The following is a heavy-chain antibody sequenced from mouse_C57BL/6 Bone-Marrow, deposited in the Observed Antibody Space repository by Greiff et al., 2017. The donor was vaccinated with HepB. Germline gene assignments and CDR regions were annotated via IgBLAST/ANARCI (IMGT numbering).Heavy chain of an antibody. V-gene: IGHV1-61*01. D-gene: IGHD1-1*01. J-gene: IGHJ2*01. CDR3: ARGYYGSSYGY. CDR1: GYTFTSYW. CDR2: IYPSDSET. Sequence: VQLQQPGAEPVRPGSSVKLSCKASGYTFTSYWMDWVKQRPGQGLEWIGNIYPSDSETHYNQKFKDKATLTVDKSSSTAYMQLSSLTSEDSAVYYCARGYYGSSYGYWGQGTTLTVSS.